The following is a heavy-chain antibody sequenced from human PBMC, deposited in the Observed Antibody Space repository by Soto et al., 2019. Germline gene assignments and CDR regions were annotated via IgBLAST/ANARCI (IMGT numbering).Heavy chain of an antibody. V-gene: IGHV3-11*05. CDR1: GFTFSDYY. CDR2: ISSSSSYT. Sequence: QVQLVESGGGLVKPGGSLRLSCAASGFTFSDYYMSWIRQAPGKGLEWVSYISSSSSYTNYADSVKGRFTISRDNAKNSLYLQMNSLRAEDTALYYCATYWETKGDWFDPWGQGTLVTVSS. D-gene: IGHD1-26*01. CDR3: ATYWETKGDWFDP. J-gene: IGHJ5*02.